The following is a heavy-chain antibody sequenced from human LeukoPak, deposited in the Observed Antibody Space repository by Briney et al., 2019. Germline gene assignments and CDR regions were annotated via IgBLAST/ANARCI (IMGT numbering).Heavy chain of an antibody. CDR3: PRRYCRGGSCYAGFDY. D-gene: IGHD2-15*01. V-gene: IGHV5-51*01. J-gene: IGHJ4*02. Sequence: GESLKISCKGSGYSFTSYWIGWVRQMPGKGLEWMGIIYPGDSDTRYSPSFQGQVTISADKSISTAYLQWSSLKASDTAMYYCPRRYCRGGSCYAGFDYWGQGTLVTVSS. CDR2: IYPGDSDT. CDR1: GYSFTSYW.